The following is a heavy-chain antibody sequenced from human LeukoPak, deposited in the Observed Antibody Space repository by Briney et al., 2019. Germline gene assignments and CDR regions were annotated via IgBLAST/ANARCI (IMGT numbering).Heavy chain of an antibody. J-gene: IGHJ2*01. Sequence: GGSLRLSCAASGFNLSIYSMNWVRQAPGNGLGWVSAISSSSSYIYYADSVKGRFTISRDNAKNSLYLQMNSLRYDDTALYYCAREAAWGNWYFDLWGRGTLVTVSS. D-gene: IGHD3-16*01. CDR2: ISSSSSYI. CDR1: GFNLSIYS. V-gene: IGHV3-21*01. CDR3: AREAAWGNWYFDL.